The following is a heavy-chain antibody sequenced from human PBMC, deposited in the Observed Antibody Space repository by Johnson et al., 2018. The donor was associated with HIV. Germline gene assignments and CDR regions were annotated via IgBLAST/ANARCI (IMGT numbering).Heavy chain of an antibody. CDR3: ARDGRDLVTRGSFDV. CDR1: GITVGTNY. D-gene: IGHD3-9*01. Sequence: VQLVESGGGLVQPGGSLRLSCAASGITVGTNYMSWVRQAPGKGLEWVSVIFSVGDVYYADSVKCRFTISRDNSKNMVYLQMNSLRPEDTAVYYCARDGRDLVTRGSFDVWGQGAVVTVSS. V-gene: IGHV3-66*02. CDR2: IFSVGDV. J-gene: IGHJ3*01.